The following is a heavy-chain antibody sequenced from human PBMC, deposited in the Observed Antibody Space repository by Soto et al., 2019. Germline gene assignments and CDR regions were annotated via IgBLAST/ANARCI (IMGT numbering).Heavy chain of an antibody. D-gene: IGHD3-9*01. CDR2: INHSGST. V-gene: IGHV4-34*01. CDR3: ARGARYFDWSTTH. Sequence: SETLSLTCAVYGGSFSGYYWSWIRQPPGKGLEWIGEINHSGSTNYNPSLKSRVTISVDTSKDQFSLKLSSVTAADTAVYYCARGARYFDWSTTHWGQGILVTVSS. J-gene: IGHJ4*02. CDR1: GGSFSGYY.